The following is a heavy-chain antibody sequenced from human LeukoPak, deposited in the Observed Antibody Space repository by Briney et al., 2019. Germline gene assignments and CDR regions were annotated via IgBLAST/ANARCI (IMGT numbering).Heavy chain of an antibody. J-gene: IGHJ4*02. CDR3: ARHKRVLRYFDWLLYFDY. D-gene: IGHD3-9*01. CDR2: INHSGST. V-gene: IGHV4-34*01. CDR1: GGSFSGYY. Sequence: SETLSLTCAVYGGSFSGYYWSWIRQPPGKGLEWIGEINHSGSTNYNPSLKNRVTISVDTSKNQFSLKLSSVTAADTAVYYCARHKRVLRYFDWLLYFDYWGQGTLVTVSS.